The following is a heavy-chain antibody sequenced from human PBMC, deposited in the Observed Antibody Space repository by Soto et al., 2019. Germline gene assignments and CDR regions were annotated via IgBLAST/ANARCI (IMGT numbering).Heavy chain of an antibody. D-gene: IGHD2-2*01. V-gene: IGHV1-46*01. Sequence: ASVKVSCKASGYTFISYYILWVRQAPGQGLEWMGIINPRDGSPTYAQKFQGRVLLTRDTSTDTVYMELSSLRSEDTAVYYCARGYPSSSRLGWFDPWGQGTLVTVS. J-gene: IGHJ5*02. CDR2: INPRDGSP. CDR3: ARGYPSSSRLGWFDP. CDR1: GYTFISYY.